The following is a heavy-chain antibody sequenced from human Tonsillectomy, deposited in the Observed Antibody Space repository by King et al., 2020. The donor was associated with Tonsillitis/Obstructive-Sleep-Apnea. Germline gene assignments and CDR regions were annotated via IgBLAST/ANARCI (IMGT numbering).Heavy chain of an antibody. CDR1: GNNFSNYW. D-gene: IGHD4-23*01. J-gene: IGHJ3*02. V-gene: IGHV5-51*01. CDR2: IYPGDSDT. CDR3: ARSMTTVVNDAFEI. Sequence: QLVQSGAEVKKPGESLKIYCKGSGNNFSNYWIGWVRQMPGKGLEWMGIIYPGDSDTRYSPSFEGQVTISVDKSISAAYLQWSSLKASDTAMYYCARSMTTVVNDAFEIWGQGTMVTVSS.